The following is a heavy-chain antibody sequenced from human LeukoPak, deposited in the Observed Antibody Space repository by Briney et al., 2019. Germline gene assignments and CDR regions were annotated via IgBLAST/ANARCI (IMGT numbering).Heavy chain of an antibody. CDR1: GYIFTTYF. CDR2: INPRGGST. D-gene: IGHD4-11*01. Sequence: GASVKVSFKASGYIFTTYFMHWLRQAPGQRPEWMGIINPRGGSTDYAQKFQDRITMNSDTSTRIVFMELKSLISEDTAVYFCARVGTTGATADNWGQGTLVTVSS. J-gene: IGHJ4*02. CDR3: ARVGTTGATADN. V-gene: IGHV1-46*01.